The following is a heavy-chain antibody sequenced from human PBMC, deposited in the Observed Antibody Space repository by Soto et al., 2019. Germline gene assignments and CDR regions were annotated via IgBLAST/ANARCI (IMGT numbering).Heavy chain of an antibody. J-gene: IGHJ5*02. D-gene: IGHD3-16*02. CDR1: GYTFTSYG. CDR3: ARDPQRYDYIWGSYRRNWFDP. CDR2: ISAYNGNT. V-gene: IGHV1-18*01. Sequence: QVQLVQSGAEVKKPGASVKVSCKASGYTFTSYGIIWVRQAPGQGLEWMGWISAYNGNTNYEQKLQGRVTMTTDTSTSTAYMELGSLRSDDTAVYYCARDPQRYDYIWGSYRRNWFDPWGQGTLVTVSS.